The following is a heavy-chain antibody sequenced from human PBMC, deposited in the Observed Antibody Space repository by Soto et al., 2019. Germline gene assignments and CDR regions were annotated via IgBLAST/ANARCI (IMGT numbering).Heavy chain of an antibody. Sequence: XXTLSLRCTLSGGSIGSYYWRWIRQHPGKGLEWIGHIYYTGSTYYNLSLKSRVTISVDTSKNQVSLKLSYVTVSDTAMYYCAREDIWEAFDIWGQGTMVTVSS. CDR2: IYYTGST. V-gene: IGHV4-59*01. CDR3: AREDIWEAFDI. J-gene: IGHJ3*02. CDR1: GGSIGSYY. D-gene: IGHD1-26*01.